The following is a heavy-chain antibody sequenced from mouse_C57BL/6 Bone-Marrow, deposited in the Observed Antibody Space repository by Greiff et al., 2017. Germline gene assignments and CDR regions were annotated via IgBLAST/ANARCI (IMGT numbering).Heavy chain of an antibody. CDR3: ARGSYYGSWFAY. J-gene: IGHJ3*01. D-gene: IGHD1-1*01. CDR1: GYTFTSYW. V-gene: IGHV1-55*01. CDR2: IYPGSGST. Sequence: VQLQQPGAELVKPGASVKMSCKASGYTFTSYWITWVKQRPGQGLEWIGDIYPGSGSTNYNEKFKSKATLTVDTSSSTAYMQLSSLTSEDSAVYYCARGSYYGSWFAYWGQGTLVTVSA.